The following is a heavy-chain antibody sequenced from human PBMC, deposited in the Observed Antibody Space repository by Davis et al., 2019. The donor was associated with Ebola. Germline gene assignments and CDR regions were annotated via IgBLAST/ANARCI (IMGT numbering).Heavy chain of an antibody. CDR2: INHSGST. J-gene: IGHJ6*02. Sequence: GSLRLSCAVYGGSFSGYYWSWIRQPPGKGLEWIGEINHSGSTNYNPSLKSRVTISVDTSKNQFSLKLSSVTAADTAVYYCARVAFPHRYYGMDVWGQGTTVTVSS. CDR3: ARVAFPHRYYGMDV. V-gene: IGHV4-34*01. CDR1: GGSFSGYY.